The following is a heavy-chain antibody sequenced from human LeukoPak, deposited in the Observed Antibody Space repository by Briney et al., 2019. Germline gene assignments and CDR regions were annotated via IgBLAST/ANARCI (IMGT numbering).Heavy chain of an antibody. CDR2: ISGSGGST. Sequence: GGSLSLSCAASGFTFSSYAMSWVRQAPGKGLEWVSAISGSGGSTYYADSVKGRFTISRDNSKNTLYLQMNSLRAEDTAVYYCAKDSYSYGYYYFDYWGQGTLVTVSS. D-gene: IGHD5-18*01. J-gene: IGHJ4*02. CDR1: GFTFSSYA. CDR3: AKDSYSYGYYYFDY. V-gene: IGHV3-23*01.